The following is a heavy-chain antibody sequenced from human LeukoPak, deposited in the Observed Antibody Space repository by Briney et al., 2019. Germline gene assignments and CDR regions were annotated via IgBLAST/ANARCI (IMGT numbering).Heavy chain of an antibody. J-gene: IGHJ4*02. CDR3: ARVSGYDWESFYDY. Sequence: PSETLSLTCTVSGGSISSYYWSWIRQPPGKGLEWIGYIYYSGSTNYNPSPKSRVTISVDTSKNQFSLKLNSVTAADTAVYYCARVSGYDWESFYDYWGQGTLVTVSS. V-gene: IGHV4-59*01. CDR2: IYYSGST. D-gene: IGHD5-12*01. CDR1: GGSISSYY.